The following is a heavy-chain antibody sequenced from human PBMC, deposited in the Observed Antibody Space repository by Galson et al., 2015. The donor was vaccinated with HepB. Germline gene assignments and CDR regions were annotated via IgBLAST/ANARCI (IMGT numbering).Heavy chain of an antibody. D-gene: IGHD6-13*01. Sequence: SLRLSCAASGFTFSSYAMHWVRQAPGKGLEWVAVISYDGSNKYYADSVKGRFTISRDNSKNTLYLQMNSLRAEDTAVYYCARDPKYSSSWGDAFDIWGQGTMVTVSS. CDR3: ARDPKYSSSWGDAFDI. CDR1: GFTFSSYA. CDR2: ISYDGSNK. V-gene: IGHV3-30*04. J-gene: IGHJ3*02.